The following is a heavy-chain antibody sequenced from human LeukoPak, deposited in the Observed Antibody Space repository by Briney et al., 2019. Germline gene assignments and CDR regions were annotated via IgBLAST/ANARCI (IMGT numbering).Heavy chain of an antibody. J-gene: IGHJ4*02. CDR3: ARDRPTGASRLFVVQ. CDR2: MSSGSRYI. Sequence: GGSLRLSCAASGFTFSSYSMTWVRQAPGKGLEWVSSMSSGSRYIYYADSVRGRFAISRDNAKNSLYLLMNSLRAEDTAVYYCARDRPTGASRLFVVQWGQGTLVTVSS. V-gene: IGHV3-21*01. D-gene: IGHD3-3*01. CDR1: GFTFSSYS.